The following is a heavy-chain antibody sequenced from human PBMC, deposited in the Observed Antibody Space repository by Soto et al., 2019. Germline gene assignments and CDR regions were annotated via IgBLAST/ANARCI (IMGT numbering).Heavy chain of an antibody. CDR3: ARLEGLATISYYFDY. D-gene: IGHD3-9*01. J-gene: IGHJ4*02. CDR2: IYYSGST. V-gene: IGHV4-39*01. CDR1: GGSISSSSYY. Sequence: QLQLQESGPGLVKPSETLSLTCTVSGGSISSSSYYWGWIRQPPGKGLEWIGSIYYSGSTYYNPSLKSRVTIPIDKSKNQFSLKLTSVTAADTAVYYCARLEGLATISYYFDYWGLGTLVTVSS.